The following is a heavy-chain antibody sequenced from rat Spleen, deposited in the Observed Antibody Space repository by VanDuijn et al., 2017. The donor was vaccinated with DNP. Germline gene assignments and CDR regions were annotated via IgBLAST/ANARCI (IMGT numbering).Heavy chain of an antibody. J-gene: IGHJ2*01. V-gene: IGHV2-1*01. D-gene: IGHD1-11*01. CDR3: ARHVRTAGITFDY. CDR2: IWSGGST. CDR1: GFSLITNS. Sequence: QVQLKESGPGLVQPSQTLSLTCTVSGFSLITNSVHWVRQPPGKGLEWVGAIWSGGSTDYNSALKSRLSISRDTSKSQVFLKMSSLQPEDTGTDYCARHVRTAGITFDYWGQGVMVTVSS.